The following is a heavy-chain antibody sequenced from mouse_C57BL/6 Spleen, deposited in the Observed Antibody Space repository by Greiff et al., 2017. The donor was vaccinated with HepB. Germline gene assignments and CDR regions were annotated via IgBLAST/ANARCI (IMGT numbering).Heavy chain of an antibody. CDR1: GYSFTDYN. J-gene: IGHJ3*01. V-gene: IGHV1-39*01. D-gene: IGHD1-1*01. CDR3: AREGVYYGSSYPFAY. CDR2: INPNYGTT. Sequence: EVQRVESGPELVKPGASVKISCKASGYSFTDYNMNWVKQSNGKSLEWIGVINPNYGTTSYNQKFKGKATLTVDQSSSTAYMQLNSLTSEDSAVYYCAREGVYYGSSYPFAYWGQGTLVTVSA.